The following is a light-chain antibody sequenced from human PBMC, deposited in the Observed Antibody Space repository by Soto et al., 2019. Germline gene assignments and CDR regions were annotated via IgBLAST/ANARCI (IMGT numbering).Light chain of an antibody. CDR1: QSISSY. J-gene: IGKJ1*01. CDR2: AAS. CDR3: QLSYSTPPWT. Sequence: DIQMTQSPSSLSASVGDRVTITCRASQSISSYLHWYQQKPGKAPKLLSYAASSLQIGVPSRFSASESGTDFTLTISILQPEDFATYYGQLSYSTPPWTFGGGTKVEIK. V-gene: IGKV1-39*01.